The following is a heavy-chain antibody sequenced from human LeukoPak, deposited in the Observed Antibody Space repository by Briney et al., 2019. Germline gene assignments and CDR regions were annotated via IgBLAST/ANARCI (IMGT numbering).Heavy chain of an antibody. CDR3: ARGPRRIAVAGTFDY. D-gene: IGHD6-19*01. CDR2: INHSGST. V-gene: IGHV4-34*01. J-gene: IGHJ4*02. CDR1: GGSFSGYY. Sequence: PSETLSLTCAVYGGSFSGYYWSWIRRPPGKGLEWIGEINHSGSTNYNPSLKSRVTISVDTSKNQFSLKLSSVTAADTAVYYCARGPRRIAVAGTFDYWGQGTLVTVSS.